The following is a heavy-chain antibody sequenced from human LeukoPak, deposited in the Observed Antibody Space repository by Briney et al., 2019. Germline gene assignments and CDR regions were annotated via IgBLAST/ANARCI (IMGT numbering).Heavy chain of an antibody. CDR1: GGSISSYY. Sequence: SETLSLTCTVSGGSISSYYWSWIRQPPGKGLEWIGHIYSSGSTNYKPSLKSRGTMSVDTSKNQFSLKLTSVTAADTAVYYCARGGPTIAARRTFDYWGQGTLVTVSS. V-gene: IGHV4-59*01. J-gene: IGHJ4*02. CDR3: ARGGPTIAARRTFDY. D-gene: IGHD6-6*01. CDR2: IYSSGST.